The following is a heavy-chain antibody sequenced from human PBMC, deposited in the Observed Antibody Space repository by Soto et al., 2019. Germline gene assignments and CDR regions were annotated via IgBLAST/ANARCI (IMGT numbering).Heavy chain of an antibody. Sequence: ASVKVSCKASGYTFTSYDINWVRQATGQGLEWMGWMNPNSGNTGYAQKFQGRVTMTRNTSISTAYMELSSLRSEDTAVYYCASAVVVVPAATPVDYWGQGTLVTVSS. CDR2: MNPNSGNT. CDR3: ASAVVVVPAATPVDY. J-gene: IGHJ4*02. D-gene: IGHD2-2*01. CDR1: GYTFTSYD. V-gene: IGHV1-8*01.